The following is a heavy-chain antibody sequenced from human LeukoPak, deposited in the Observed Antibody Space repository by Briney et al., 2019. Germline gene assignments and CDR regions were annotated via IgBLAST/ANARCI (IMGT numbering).Heavy chain of an antibody. D-gene: IGHD2-15*01. V-gene: IGHV4-61*02. J-gene: IGHJ4*02. CDR3: ARDEYCSGGSCYVGFDY. CDR1: GGSISSGSYY. CDR2: IDTSGST. Sequence: SQTLSLTCTGSGGSISSGSYYWSWIRQPAGKGLEWIGCIDTSGSTNYHPSLKSRVTISVDTSKNQFSLKLSSVTDADTAVYYCARDEYCSGGSCYVGFDYWGQGTLVTVSS.